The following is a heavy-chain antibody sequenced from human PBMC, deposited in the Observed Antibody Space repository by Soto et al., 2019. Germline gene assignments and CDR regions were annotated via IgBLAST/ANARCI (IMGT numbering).Heavy chain of an antibody. CDR1: EFKFSNYA. V-gene: IGHV3-23*01. D-gene: IGHD3-16*01. CDR2: ISATGGGT. J-gene: IGHJ4*02. Sequence: GGSLRLSCAASEFKFSNYAMSWVRQAPGKGLEWVSLISATGGGTYYADSVKGRFTISRDNSHNTLYLQVHSLTAEDTAVYYCAKDRRAGGNSAFYFDFWGQGAQVTVSS. CDR3: AKDRRAGGNSAFYFDF.